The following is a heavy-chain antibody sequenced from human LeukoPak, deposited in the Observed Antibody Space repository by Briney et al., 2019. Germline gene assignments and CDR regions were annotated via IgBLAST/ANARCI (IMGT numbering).Heavy chain of an antibody. Sequence: GGSLRLSCAASGFTFSTSSMNWVRQAPGKGLEWVSSMTRSSTYIYYADSMKGRFTISRDNAKNSLYLQLNSLRVDGTAVYYCARAPSGENYFPWYFDLRGRGTLVTVSS. V-gene: IGHV3-21*01. D-gene: IGHD2/OR15-2a*01. CDR3: ARAPSGENYFPWYFDL. J-gene: IGHJ2*01. CDR2: MTRSSTYI. CDR1: GFTFSTSS.